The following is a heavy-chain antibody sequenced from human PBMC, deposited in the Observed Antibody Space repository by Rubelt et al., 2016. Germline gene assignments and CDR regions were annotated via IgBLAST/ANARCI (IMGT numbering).Heavy chain of an antibody. D-gene: IGHD3-16*02. CDR3: AKGARDDYVWGSYRYTIDDY. CDR2: ISSSGSTI. Sequence: GKGLEWVSYISSSGSTIYYADSVKGRFTISRDNAKNSLYLQMNSLRAEDTAVYYCAKGARDDYVWGSYRYTIDDYWGQGTLVTVSS. V-gene: IGHV3-11*01. J-gene: IGHJ4*02.